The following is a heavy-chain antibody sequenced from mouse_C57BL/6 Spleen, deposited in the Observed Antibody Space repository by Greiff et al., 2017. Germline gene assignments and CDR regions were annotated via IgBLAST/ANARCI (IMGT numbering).Heavy chain of an antibody. CDR1: GYTFTSYW. J-gene: IGHJ2*01. V-gene: IGHV1-52*01. CDR3: ARKRGLEGDFDY. CDR2: IDPSDSET. Sequence: QVQLQQPGAELVRPGSSVKLSCKASGYTFTSYWMHWVKQRPIQGLEWIGNIDPSDSETHYNQKFKDKATLTVDKSSSTAYMQLSSLTSADSAVYYCARKRGLEGDFDYWGQGTTLTVSS. D-gene: IGHD4-1*01.